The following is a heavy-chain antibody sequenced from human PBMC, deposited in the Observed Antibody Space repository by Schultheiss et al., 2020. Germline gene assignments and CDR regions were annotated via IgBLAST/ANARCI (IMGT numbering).Heavy chain of an antibody. J-gene: IGHJ4*02. Sequence: GESLKISCAASGFTFSSYGMHWVRQAPGKGLEWVAFIRYDGSNKYYADSVKGRFTISRDNSKNTLYLQMNSLRVEDTAVYYCAKVSGLWEPYYFDYWGQGTLVTVSS. CDR1: GFTFSSYG. CDR2: IRYDGSNK. V-gene: IGHV3-30*02. D-gene: IGHD1-14*01. CDR3: AKVSGLWEPYYFDY.